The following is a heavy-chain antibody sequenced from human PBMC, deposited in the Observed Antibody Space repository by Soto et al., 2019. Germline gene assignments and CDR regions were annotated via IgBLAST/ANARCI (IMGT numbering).Heavy chain of an antibody. CDR1: GFTFSSYG. V-gene: IGHV3-33*01. CDR3: ARAMVRGVMGGFNYYYGMDV. J-gene: IGHJ6*02. D-gene: IGHD3-10*01. Sequence: GGSLRLSCAASGFTFSSYGMHWVRQAPGKGLEWVAVIWYDGSNKYYADSVKGRFTISRDNSKNTLYLQMNSLRAEDTAVYYCARAMVRGVMGGFNYYYGMDVWGQGTTVTVSS. CDR2: IWYDGSNK.